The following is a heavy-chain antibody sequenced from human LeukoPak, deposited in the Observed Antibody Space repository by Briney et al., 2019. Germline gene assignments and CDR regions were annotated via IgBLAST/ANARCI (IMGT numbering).Heavy chain of an antibody. Sequence: KTSETLSLTCTVSGGSISSYYWSWIRQPPGKGLEWIGYIYYSGSTNYNPSLKSRVTISVDTSKNQFSLKLSSVTAADTAVYYCARAYDSSGYAYYYYGMDVWGQGTTVTVSS. CDR3: ARAYDSSGYAYYYYGMDV. CDR2: IYYSGST. V-gene: IGHV4-59*01. D-gene: IGHD3-22*01. J-gene: IGHJ6*02. CDR1: GGSISSYY.